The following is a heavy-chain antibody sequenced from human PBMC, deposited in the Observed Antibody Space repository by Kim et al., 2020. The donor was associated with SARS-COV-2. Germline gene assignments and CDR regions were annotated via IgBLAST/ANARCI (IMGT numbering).Heavy chain of an antibody. D-gene: IGHD6-19*01. Sequence: IYYADSVKGRFTISRDNAKNSLYLKMNSLRAEDTAVYYCARVLEAGRFDYWGQGTLVTVSS. CDR3: ARVLEAGRFDY. CDR2: I. J-gene: IGHJ4*02. V-gene: IGHV3-21*01.